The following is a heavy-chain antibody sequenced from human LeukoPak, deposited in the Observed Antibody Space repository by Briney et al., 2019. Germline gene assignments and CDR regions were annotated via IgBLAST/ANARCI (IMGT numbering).Heavy chain of an antibody. Sequence: PGGSLRLSCAASGFTFSDYYMSWIRQAPGKGLEWVSYIRVISVYTNYADSVKGRFTLSRDNAKNSLYLQMNSLRAEDTAVYYCARDGATMVRGVIVDYWYFDLWGRGTLVSVSS. CDR2: IRVISVYT. CDR3: ARDGATMVRGVIVDYWYFDL. J-gene: IGHJ2*01. D-gene: IGHD3-10*01. V-gene: IGHV3-11*05. CDR1: GFTFSDYY.